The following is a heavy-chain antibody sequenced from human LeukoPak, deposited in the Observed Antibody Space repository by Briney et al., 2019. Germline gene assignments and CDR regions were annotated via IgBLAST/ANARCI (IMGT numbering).Heavy chain of an antibody. D-gene: IGHD4-17*01. CDR2: ITGSGDTR. CDR1: GITFRNYA. CDR3: GKDPNGDYIGAFDF. J-gene: IGHJ3*01. V-gene: IGHV3-23*01. Sequence: GGSLRLSCVASGITFRNYAVTWVRQAPGKGLEWVSSITGSGDTRRYADSVKGRFTISRDKSVDTLYLQMNSLSAEDTAIYYCGKDPNGDYIGAFDFWGRGTMVTVSS.